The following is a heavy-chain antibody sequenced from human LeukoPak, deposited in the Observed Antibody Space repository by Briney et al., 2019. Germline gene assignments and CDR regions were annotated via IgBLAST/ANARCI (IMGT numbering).Heavy chain of an antibody. CDR1: GYTFTGYY. J-gene: IGHJ4*02. CDR3: ATGRELEYSSSSDRTFDY. CDR2: INPNSGGT. D-gene: IGHD6-6*01. V-gene: IGHV1-2*02. Sequence: AASVKVSCKASGYTFTGYYMHWVRQAPGQGLEWMGWINPNSGGTNYAQKFQGRVTMTRDTSISTAYKDLSRLRSDDTAVYYCATGRELEYSSSSDRTFDYWGQGTLVTVSS.